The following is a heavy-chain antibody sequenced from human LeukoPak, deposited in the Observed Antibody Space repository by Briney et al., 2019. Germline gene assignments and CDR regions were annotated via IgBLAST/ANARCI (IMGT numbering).Heavy chain of an antibody. Sequence: GGSLRLSCAASGFSFSTNWMAWVRQAPGKGLEWVGNIRRDGSAKVYGGSVKGRFTISRDNSQNTLYLQMDSLRPEDTAVYYCASSHDSSGNDWGQGTLVTVSS. CDR3: ASSHDSSGND. V-gene: IGHV3-7*01. CDR1: GFSFSTNW. CDR2: IRRDGSAK. J-gene: IGHJ4*02. D-gene: IGHD3-22*01.